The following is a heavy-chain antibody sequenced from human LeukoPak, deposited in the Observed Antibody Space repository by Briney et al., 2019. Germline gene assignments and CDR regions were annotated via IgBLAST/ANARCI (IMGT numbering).Heavy chain of an antibody. Sequence: ASVKVSCKASGGTFSSYAISWVRQAPGQGLEWMGGIIPIFGTANYAQKFQGRVTITADESTSTAYMELSSLRSEDTAVYYCARDKSYGVTTSRYYYYGMDVWGQGTTVTVSS. D-gene: IGHD4-17*01. CDR2: IIPIFGTA. CDR1: GGTFSSYA. CDR3: ARDKSYGVTTSRYYYYGMDV. V-gene: IGHV1-69*13. J-gene: IGHJ6*02.